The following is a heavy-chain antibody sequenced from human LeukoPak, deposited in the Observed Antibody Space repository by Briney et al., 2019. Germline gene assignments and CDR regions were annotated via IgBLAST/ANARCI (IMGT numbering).Heavy chain of an antibody. CDR2: IYYSGST. CDR1: GGSISSGDYY. J-gene: IGHJ4*02. D-gene: IGHD1-26*01. V-gene: IGHV4-30-4*08. Sequence: SQTLSLTCSVSGGSISSGDYYWRWLRQPPGTGLEWIGYIYYSGSTYYNPSLKSRVTISVDTSKNQFSLKLSSVTAADTAVYYCAGERETLFDYWGQGTLVTVSS. CDR3: AGERETLFDY.